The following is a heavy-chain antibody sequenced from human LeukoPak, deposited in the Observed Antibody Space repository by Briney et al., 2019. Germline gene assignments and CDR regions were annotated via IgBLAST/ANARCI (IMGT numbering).Heavy chain of an antibody. J-gene: IGHJ5*02. CDR2: IYYSGST. CDR1: GGSISSSNFY. D-gene: IGHD4-17*01. Sequence: SETLSLTCTVSGGSISSSNFYWAWIRQPPGKGLEWIGSIYYSGSTYYNPSLKSRVTISVDTSKNQFSLKVSSVTAADTGVYYCARPFGYGDYNWFDPWGQGTLVTVSS. CDR3: ARPFGYGDYNWFDP. V-gene: IGHV4-39*07.